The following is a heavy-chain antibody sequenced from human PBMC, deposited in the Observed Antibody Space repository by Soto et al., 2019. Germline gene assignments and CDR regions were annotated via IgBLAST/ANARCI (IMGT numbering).Heavy chain of an antibody. CDR1: GFTFSSYG. Sequence: SLRLSCAASGFTFSSYGMHWVRQAPGKGLEWVAVISYDGSNKYYADSVKGRFTISRDNSKNTLYLQMNSLRAEDTAVYYCAKDAPYRRYYGSGSYIGYWGQGTLVTVSS. J-gene: IGHJ4*02. CDR2: ISYDGSNK. V-gene: IGHV3-30*18. CDR3: AKDAPYRRYYGSGSYIGY. D-gene: IGHD3-10*01.